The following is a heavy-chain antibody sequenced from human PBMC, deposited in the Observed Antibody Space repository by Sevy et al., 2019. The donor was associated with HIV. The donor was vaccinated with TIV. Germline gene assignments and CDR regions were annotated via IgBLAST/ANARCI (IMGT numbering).Heavy chain of an antibody. V-gene: IGHV3-23*01. CDR1: GFTFSNYA. CDR2: ISGSGGNT. CDR3: AKDLFVVIVPAAMGFDS. J-gene: IGHJ4*02. D-gene: IGHD2-2*01. Sequence: GGSLRLSCAASGFTFSNYAMNWVRQAPGKGLEWVSAISGSGGNTYYADSVKGRFTISRDNSKNTLYLQTNSLRAEDTAVYYCAKDLFVVIVPAAMGFDSWGQGTLVTVSS.